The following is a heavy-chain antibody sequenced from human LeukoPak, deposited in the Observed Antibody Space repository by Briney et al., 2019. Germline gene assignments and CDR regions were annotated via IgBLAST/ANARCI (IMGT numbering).Heavy chain of an antibody. D-gene: IGHD4-23*01. CDR2: IGYEGVHK. CDR1: GFTFNNFG. V-gene: IGHV3-30*02. CDR3: AKDLHGGYSSDY. J-gene: IGHJ4*02. Sequence: RSGGSLRLSCAASGFTFNNFGMHWVRQAPGKGLEWVSFIGYEGVHKYYADSVKGRFTISKDNSKATLYLQMNSLRPEDTAVYYCAKDLHGGYSSDYWGQGTLVTVFS.